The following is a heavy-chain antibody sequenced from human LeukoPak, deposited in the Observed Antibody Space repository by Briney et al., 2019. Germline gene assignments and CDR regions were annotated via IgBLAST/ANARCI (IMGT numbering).Heavy chain of an antibody. D-gene: IGHD3-22*01. V-gene: IGHV1-18*01. J-gene: IGHJ4*02. CDR3: ARGHYYDSSGLYYFDY. Sequence: ASVKVSCKASGYTFTSYGISWVRQAPGQGLEWMGWISAYNGNTNYAQKLQGRVTMTTDTSTSTAYMELRSLRSDDTAVYYCARGHYYDSSGLYYFDYWGQGTLVTVSS. CDR2: ISAYNGNT. CDR1: GYTFTSYG.